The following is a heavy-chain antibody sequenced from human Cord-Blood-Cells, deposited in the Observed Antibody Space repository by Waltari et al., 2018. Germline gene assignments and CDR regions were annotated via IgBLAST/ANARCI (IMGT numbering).Heavy chain of an antibody. Sequence: EVQLVESGGGWVQPGGSLRLSCAASGFTFSSYWMSWVRQAPGKGLVWVANIKQDGREKYYVDSVKGRFTISRDNAKNSLYLQMNSLRAEDTAVYYCARDFGYYDFWSGQHSDAFDIWGQGTMVTVSS. V-gene: IGHV3-7*01. CDR1: GFTFSSYW. D-gene: IGHD3-3*01. CDR3: ARDFGYYDFWSGQHSDAFDI. CDR2: IKQDGREK. J-gene: IGHJ3*02.